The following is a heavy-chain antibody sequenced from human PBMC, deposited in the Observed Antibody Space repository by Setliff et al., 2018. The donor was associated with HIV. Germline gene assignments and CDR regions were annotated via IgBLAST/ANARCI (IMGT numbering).Heavy chain of an antibody. V-gene: IGHV3-23*01. Sequence: PGGSLRLSCVASGLTFSRYAMSWVRQAPGKGLEWVSVITGDGSYTYYADSVKGRFTISRDNCKSTLYLQLNSLRAEDTAVYHCAKSGFGVVALGINNYFDPWGQGTLVTVSS. CDR1: GLTFSRYA. D-gene: IGHD3-10*01. J-gene: IGHJ5*02. CDR3: AKSGFGVVALGINNYFDP. CDR2: ITGDGSYT.